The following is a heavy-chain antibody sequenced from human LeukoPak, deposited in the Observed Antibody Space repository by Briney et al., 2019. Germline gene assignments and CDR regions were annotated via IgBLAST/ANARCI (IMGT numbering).Heavy chain of an antibody. CDR3: ARDHPQKVQH. V-gene: IGHV4-59*12. J-gene: IGHJ1*01. Sequence: PSETLSLTCTVSGGSISSYYWSWIRQPPGKGLEWIGYIYYSGSTYYNPSLKSRVTISVDTSKTQFSLKLSSVTAADTAVYYCARDHPQKVQHWGQGTLVTVSS. CDR2: IYYSGST. CDR1: GGSISSYY.